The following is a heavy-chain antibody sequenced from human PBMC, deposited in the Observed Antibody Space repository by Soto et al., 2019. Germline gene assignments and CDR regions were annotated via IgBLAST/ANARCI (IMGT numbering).Heavy chain of an antibody. J-gene: IGHJ4*02. CDR3: AREYSGYDEFDY. V-gene: IGHV4-59*01. Sequence: PSETLSLTCTVSGGSISSYYWSWIRQPPGKGLEWIGYIYYSGSTNYNPSLKSRVTISVDTSKNQFSLKLSSVTAADTAVYYCAREYSGYDEFDYWGQGTLVTVSS. CDR1: GGSISSYY. D-gene: IGHD5-12*01. CDR2: IYYSGST.